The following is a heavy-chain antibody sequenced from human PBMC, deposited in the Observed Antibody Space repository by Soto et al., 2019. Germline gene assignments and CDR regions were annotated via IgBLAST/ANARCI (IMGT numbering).Heavy chain of an antibody. J-gene: IGHJ6*02. D-gene: IGHD1-1*01. CDR1: GYSFTIYC. V-gene: IGHV5-10-1*01. CDR2: IDPSDSYT. CDR3: ARLRAGPYYYYGMDV. Sequence: GESLKISCKGSGYSFTIYCISWVLQMPGKGLEWMGRIDPSDSYTNYSPSFQGHVTISADKSISTAYLQWSSLKASDTAMYYCARLRAGPYYYYGMDVWGQGTTVTVSS.